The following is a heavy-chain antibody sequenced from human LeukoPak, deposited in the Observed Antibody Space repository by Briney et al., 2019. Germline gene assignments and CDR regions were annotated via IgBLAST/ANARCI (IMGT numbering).Heavy chain of an antibody. Sequence: GESLKISCKGSGYSFTSYWIGWVRQMPGKGLEWMGIIYPGDSDTRYSPSFQGQVTISADKSISTAYLQWSSLKASDTAMYYCARRGLGGLRADYGDYESPYYFDYWGQGTLVTVSS. V-gene: IGHV5-51*01. J-gene: IGHJ4*02. CDR3: ARRGLGGLRADYGDYESPYYFDY. CDR2: IYPGDSDT. D-gene: IGHD4-17*01. CDR1: GYSFTSYW.